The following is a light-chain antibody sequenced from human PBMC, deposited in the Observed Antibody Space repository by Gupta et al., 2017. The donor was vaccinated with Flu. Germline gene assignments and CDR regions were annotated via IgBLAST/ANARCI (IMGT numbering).Light chain of an antibody. CDR1: SGSIANNY. Sequence: NFALTQPHSVSESPGKTVTISCTRSSGSIANNYVQWFQQRPGSYPTTVVYEDNQRPSGVPDRFSGSIDTSSNSASLTISGLKTEDDAYYYCHSYEASYQVFGGGTKLTGL. J-gene: IGLJ3*02. V-gene: IGLV6-57*01. CDR2: EDN. CDR3: HSYEASYQV.